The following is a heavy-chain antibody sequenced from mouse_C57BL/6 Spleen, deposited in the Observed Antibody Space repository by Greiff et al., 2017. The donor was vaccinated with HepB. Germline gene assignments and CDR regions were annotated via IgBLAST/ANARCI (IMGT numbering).Heavy chain of an antibody. D-gene: IGHD1-1*01. V-gene: IGHV5-4*01. CDR3: ARAGYYGSWDYFDY. CDR1: GFTFSSYA. CDR2: ISDGGSYT. Sequence: DVQLVESGGGLVKPGGSLKLSCAASGFTFSSYAMSWVRQTPEKRLEWVATISDGGSYTYYPDNVKGRFTISRDNAKNNLYLQMSHLKSEDTAMYYCARAGYYGSWDYFDYWGQGTTLTVSS. J-gene: IGHJ2*01.